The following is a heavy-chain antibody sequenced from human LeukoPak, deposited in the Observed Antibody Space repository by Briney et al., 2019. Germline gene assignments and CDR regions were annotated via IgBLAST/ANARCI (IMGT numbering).Heavy chain of an antibody. CDR2: ISTGTYA. V-gene: IGHV3-21*05. D-gene: IGHD3-22*01. J-gene: IGHJ4*02. Sequence: GGSLRLSCAASGFTFSTYGMNWLRQAPGKGLEWVSFISTGTYANYADSVKGRFTISRDNAKDSLYLQMNSLRAEDTAVYYCARDRSPTMIVAPEYWGQGTLVTVSS. CDR1: GFTFSTYG. CDR3: ARDRSPTMIVAPEY.